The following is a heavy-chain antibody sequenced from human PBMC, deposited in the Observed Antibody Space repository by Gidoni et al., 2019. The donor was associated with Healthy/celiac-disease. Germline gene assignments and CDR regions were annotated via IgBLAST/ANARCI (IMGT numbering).Heavy chain of an antibody. CDR3: ARRQDHDIFVIVGNAFDI. D-gene: IGHD3-9*01. CDR1: GFSLSNARMG. V-gene: IGHV2-26*01. CDR2: IFSNDEK. Sequence: QVTLKESGPVLVKPTETLTLTCTVSGFSLSNARMGVSWIRQPPGKALEWLAHIFSNDEKSYSTSLKSRLTISKDTSKSQVVLTMTNMDPVDTATYYCARRQDHDIFVIVGNAFDIWGQGTMVTVSS. J-gene: IGHJ3*02.